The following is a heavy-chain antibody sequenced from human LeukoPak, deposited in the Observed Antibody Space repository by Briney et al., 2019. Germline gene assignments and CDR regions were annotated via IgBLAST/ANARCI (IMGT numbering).Heavy chain of an antibody. CDR2: IYHSGGT. CDR1: GGSISSGNW. CDR3: ARTSEDYSNSWIDS. Sequence: PSETLSLTCAVSGGSISSGNWWNWVRQPPGKGPEWIGEIYHSGGTYSNPSLQSRVTISVDKSKNHFSLKLTSVTAADAAVSYCARTSEDYSNSWIDSWGQGTLVVVSS. V-gene: IGHV4-4*02. J-gene: IGHJ5*01. D-gene: IGHD6-13*01.